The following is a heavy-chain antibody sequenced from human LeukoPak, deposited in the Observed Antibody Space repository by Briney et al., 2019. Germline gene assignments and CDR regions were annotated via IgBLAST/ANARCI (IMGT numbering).Heavy chain of an antibody. CDR1: GFTFSSYS. CDR2: INSDSSAI. D-gene: IGHD5-12*01. J-gene: IGHJ4*02. Sequence: GGSLRLSCAASGFTFSSYSMNWVRQAPGKGLDWISGINSDSSAIYYADSVKGRFTISRDNAKNSLYLQMNSLRAEDTAVYYCARSYTGYDLWGQGTLVTVSS. V-gene: IGHV3-48*01. CDR3: ARSYTGYDL.